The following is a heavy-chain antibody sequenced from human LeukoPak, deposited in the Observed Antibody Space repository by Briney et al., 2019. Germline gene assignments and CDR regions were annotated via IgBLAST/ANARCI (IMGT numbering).Heavy chain of an antibody. J-gene: IGHJ5*02. CDR3: ARESPMYYDILTGSWFDP. CDR1: GGSISSGDYY. Sequence: SETLSLTCTVSGGSISSGDYYWSWIRQPPGKGLEWIGYIYYSGSTYYNPSLKSRVTISVDTSKNQFSLKLSSVTAADTAVYYCARESPMYYDILTGSWFDPWGQGTLVTVPS. CDR2: IYYSGST. D-gene: IGHD3-9*01. V-gene: IGHV4-30-4*08.